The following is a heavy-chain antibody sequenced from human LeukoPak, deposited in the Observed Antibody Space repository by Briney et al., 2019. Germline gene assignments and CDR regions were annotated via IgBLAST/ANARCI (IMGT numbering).Heavy chain of an antibody. D-gene: IGHD2-21*02. J-gene: IGHJ3*02. V-gene: IGHV4-59*08. CDR3: ARRDWANAFDI. CDR1: GGSINNYY. CDR2: IYYSGST. Sequence: SETLSLTCTVSGGSINNYYWSWIRQPPGKGLEWIGYIYYSGSTNYNPSLKSRVIISVDTSNNQFSLKLSSVTAADTAVYYCARRDWANAFDIWGQGTMVTVSS.